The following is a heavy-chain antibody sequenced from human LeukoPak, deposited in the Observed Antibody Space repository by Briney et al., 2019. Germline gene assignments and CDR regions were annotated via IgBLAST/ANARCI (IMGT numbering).Heavy chain of an antibody. CDR2: IKQDGSEK. CDR1: GFTFSSYW. CDR3: AREDDYGDPGGFDI. D-gene: IGHD4-17*01. Sequence: PGGSLRLSCAASGFTFSSYWMSWVRQAPGKGLEWVANIKQDGSEKYYVDSVKGRFTISRDNAKNSLYLQMNSLRAEDTAVYYCAREDDYGDPGGFDIWGQGTMVTVSS. V-gene: IGHV3-7*01. J-gene: IGHJ3*02.